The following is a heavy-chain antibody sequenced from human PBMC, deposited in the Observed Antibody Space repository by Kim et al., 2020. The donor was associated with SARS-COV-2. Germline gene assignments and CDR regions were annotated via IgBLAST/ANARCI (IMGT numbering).Heavy chain of an antibody. CDR3: AGFNSKETDNTDGDAFAI. D-gene: IGHD1-20*01. Sequence: SETLSLTCTVSGGSISSSSYYWGWIRQPPGKGLEWIGSIYYSGSTYYNPSLKSRVTISVDTSKNQFSLKLSSVTAADTAVYYCAGFNSKETDNTDGDAFAIWGQGTMVTVSS. CDR1: GGSISSSSYY. CDR2: IYYSGST. J-gene: IGHJ3*02. V-gene: IGHV4-39*07.